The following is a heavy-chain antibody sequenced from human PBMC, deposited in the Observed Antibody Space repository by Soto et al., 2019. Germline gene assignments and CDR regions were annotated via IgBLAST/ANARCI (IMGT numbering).Heavy chain of an antibody. V-gene: IGHV2-5*02. Sequence: QITLKESGPTLVKPTQTLTLTCTFSGLSLSTTGVGVGWIRQPPGKALEWLALIYWDDDKRYSPSLKSRLTITKAPSKNQVFLTMTNMDPVDTATYYCVQSRCGGDCLQSYSSHSYYGLDVWGQGTTVTVSS. CDR3: VQSRCGGDCLQSYSSHSYYGLDV. CDR2: IYWDDDK. CDR1: GLSLSTTGVG. J-gene: IGHJ6*02. D-gene: IGHD2-21*02.